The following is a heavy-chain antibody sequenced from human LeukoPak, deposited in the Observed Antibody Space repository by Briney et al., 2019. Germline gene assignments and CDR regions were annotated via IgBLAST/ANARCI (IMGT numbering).Heavy chain of an antibody. J-gene: IGHJ4*02. V-gene: IGHV4-59*01. Sequence: PSETLSLTCNVSGGSISSYYWSWIRQPPGMGLEWIGHIHYSGSTNYNPPPKSRATMSVDASKNQFSLKLTSVTAADTAVYYCARPNSLGYYFDFWGQGTLVTVSS. CDR2: IHYSGST. D-gene: IGHD4-23*01. CDR3: ARPNSLGYYFDF. CDR1: GGSISSYY.